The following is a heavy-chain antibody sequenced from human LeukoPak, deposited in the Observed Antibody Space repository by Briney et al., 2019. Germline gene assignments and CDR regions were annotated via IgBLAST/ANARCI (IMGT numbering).Heavy chain of an antibody. J-gene: IGHJ4*02. CDR1: GYSISSGYY. D-gene: IGHD3-3*01. V-gene: IGHV4-38-2*02. CDR3: ARQTGAGLFILP. Sequence: PSETLSLTCTVSGYSISSGYYWGWIRQPPGKGLERIGSIYYSGNTYYNPSLKSRVTISVDTSKNQFSLILTSVTAADTAVYYCARQTGAGLFILPGGQGTLVTVSS. CDR2: IYYSGNT.